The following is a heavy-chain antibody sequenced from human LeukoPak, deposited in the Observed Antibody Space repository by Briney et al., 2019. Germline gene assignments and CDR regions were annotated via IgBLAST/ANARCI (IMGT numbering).Heavy chain of an antibody. D-gene: IGHD3-10*01. CDR1: GGSISSGSYY. V-gene: IGHV4-61*02. CDR3: AREGSSGH. J-gene: IGHJ4*02. Sequence: SETLSLTCTVSGGSISSGSYYWSWIRQPAGKGLEWIGRIYTSGSTNYNPSLKSRVTISVDTSKNQFSLKLSSVTAADTAVYYCAREGSSGHWGQGTLVTVSS. CDR2: IYTSGST.